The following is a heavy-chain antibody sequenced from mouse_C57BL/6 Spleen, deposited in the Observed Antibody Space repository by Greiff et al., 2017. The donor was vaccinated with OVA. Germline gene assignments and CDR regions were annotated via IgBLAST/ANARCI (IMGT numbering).Heavy chain of an antibody. J-gene: IGHJ2*01. CDR3: ARKIITAVVADY. Sequence: VQLQQPGAELVKPGASVKLSCTASGYTFTSYWMQWVKQRPGQGLEWIGEIDPSDSSTNYNQKFKGKATLTVDTSSITSYMQLSSLTSEDSAVYYCARKIITAVVADYWGQGTTLTVSS. CDR1: GYTFTSYW. V-gene: IGHV1-50*01. D-gene: IGHD1-1*01. CDR2: IDPSDSST.